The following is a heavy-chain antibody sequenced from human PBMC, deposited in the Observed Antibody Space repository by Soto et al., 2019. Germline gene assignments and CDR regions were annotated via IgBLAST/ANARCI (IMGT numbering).Heavy chain of an antibody. D-gene: IGHD1-1*01. CDR3: ARDRTVGTGFDD. CDR1: GGSVSSGSYY. CDR2: ICYSGST. Sequence: WQTLSLTCTVSGGSVSSGSYYWSWIRQPQGKGLEWIGYICYSGSTNYNYPIKSRLTISKDTSEIKLSLMLSSVTAADTAVSYCARDRTVGTGFDDWGQGTLVTVSS. J-gene: IGHJ4*02. V-gene: IGHV4-61*01.